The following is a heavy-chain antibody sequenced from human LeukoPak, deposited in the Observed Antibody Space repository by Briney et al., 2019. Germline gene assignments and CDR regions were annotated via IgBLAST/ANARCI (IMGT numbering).Heavy chain of an antibody. V-gene: IGHV3-30-3*01. CDR2: ISYDGSNK. CDR1: GFTFSSYA. CDR3: ARGYAY. D-gene: IGHD2-15*01. Sequence: GGSLRLSCAASGFTFSSYAMHWVRQAPGKGLEWVAVISYDGSNKYYADSVKGRFTISRDNSKNTLYLQMNSLRAEDTGVYYCARGYAYWGQGTLVTVSS. J-gene: IGHJ4*02.